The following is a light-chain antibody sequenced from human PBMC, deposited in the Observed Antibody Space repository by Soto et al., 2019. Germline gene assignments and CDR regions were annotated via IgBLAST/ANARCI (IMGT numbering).Light chain of an antibody. CDR3: SSYGGDNNVI. V-gene: IGLV2-8*01. CDR2: EVS. CDR1: SSDVGGYNY. Sequence: QSVLTQPPSASGSPGQSVTISCTGTSSDVGGYNYVSWYQQHPDKAPKLIIYEVSKRPSGVPDRFSGSKSGNTASLTVSGLQAEDEADYYCSSYGGDNNVIFGGGTKLTVL. J-gene: IGLJ2*01.